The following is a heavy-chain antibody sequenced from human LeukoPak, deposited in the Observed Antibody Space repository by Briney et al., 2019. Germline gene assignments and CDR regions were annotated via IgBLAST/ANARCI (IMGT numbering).Heavy chain of an antibody. V-gene: IGHV3-30*02. CDR2: IRYDGSNK. Sequence: GGSLRLSCAASGFTFSSYGMHWVRQAPGKGLEWMAFIRYDGSNKYYADSVKGRFTISRDNSKNTLYLQMNSLRAEDTAVYYCVDDSSGYFFFDYWGQGTLVTVSS. J-gene: IGHJ4*02. CDR1: GFTFSSYG. CDR3: VDDSSGYFFFDY. D-gene: IGHD3-22*01.